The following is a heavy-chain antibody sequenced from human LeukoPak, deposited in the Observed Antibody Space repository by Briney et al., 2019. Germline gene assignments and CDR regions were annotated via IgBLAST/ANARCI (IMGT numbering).Heavy chain of an antibody. D-gene: IGHD3-10*01. CDR3: ARPIKYYYGSGSYYNY. J-gene: IGHJ4*02. CDR1: GYTLTELS. Sequence: ASVKVSCKVSGYTLTELSMHWVRQAPGQGLEWMGWINPNSGGTNYAQKFQGRVTMTRDTSISTAYMELSRLRSDDTAVYYCARPIKYYYGSGSYYNYWGQGTLVTVSS. CDR2: INPNSGGT. V-gene: IGHV1-2*02.